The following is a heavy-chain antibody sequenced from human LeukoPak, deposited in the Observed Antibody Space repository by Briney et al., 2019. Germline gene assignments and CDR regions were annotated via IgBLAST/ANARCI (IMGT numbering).Heavy chain of an antibody. V-gene: IGHV3-23*01. CDR2: ISGSGGST. Sequence: PGGSLRLSCVASGFTFSSYAMSWVRQAPGKGVEWVSAISGSGGSTYYADSVKGRFTISRDNSKNTLYLQMISLRAEDTAVYYCAKDFYPGGSWDSFDIWGQGTMVTVSS. J-gene: IGHJ3*02. CDR1: GFTFSSYA. D-gene: IGHD6-13*01. CDR3: AKDFYPGGSWDSFDI.